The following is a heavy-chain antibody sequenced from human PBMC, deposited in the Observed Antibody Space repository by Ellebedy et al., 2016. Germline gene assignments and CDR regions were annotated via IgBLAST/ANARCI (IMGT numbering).Heavy chain of an antibody. CDR2: ISPGDYDT. V-gene: IGHV5-51*01. Sequence: GESLKISCQGSGYSFTSYWIGWVRQTPGKGLEWMGIISPGDYDTRYRPSFQGQFTISADKSISTTYLQWSSLKASDTAMYYCARHFAVWPQNWVDYWGQGTLVTVSS. J-gene: IGHJ4*02. CDR1: GYSFTSYW. D-gene: IGHD5-24*01. CDR3: ARHFAVWPQNWVDY.